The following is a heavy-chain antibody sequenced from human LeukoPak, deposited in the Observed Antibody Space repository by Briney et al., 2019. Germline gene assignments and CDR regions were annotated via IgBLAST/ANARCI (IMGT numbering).Heavy chain of an antibody. CDR2: INHSGST. V-gene: IGHV4-34*01. J-gene: IGHJ4*02. CDR3: ARGRYSTMIVVVIRPQYYFDY. CDR1: VGSFSGYY. D-gene: IGHD3-22*01. Sequence: SETLSLTCAVYVGSFSGYYWSWIRQPPGKGLEWIGEINHSGSTNYNPSLKSRVTISVDTSKNQFSLKLSSVTAADTAVYYCARGRYSTMIVVVIRPQYYFDYWGQGTLVTVSS.